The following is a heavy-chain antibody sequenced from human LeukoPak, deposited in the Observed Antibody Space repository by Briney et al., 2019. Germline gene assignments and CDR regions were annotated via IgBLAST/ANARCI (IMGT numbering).Heavy chain of an antibody. D-gene: IGHD6-13*01. Sequence: PSETLSLTCTVSGGSISSSSYYWGWIRQPPGKGLEWIGSIYYSGSTYYNPSLKSRATISVDTSKNQFSLKLSSVTAADTAVYYCARQVAAAFDYWGQGTLVTVSS. CDR3: ARQVAAAFDY. V-gene: IGHV4-39*01. CDR2: IYYSGST. CDR1: GGSISSSSYY. J-gene: IGHJ4*02.